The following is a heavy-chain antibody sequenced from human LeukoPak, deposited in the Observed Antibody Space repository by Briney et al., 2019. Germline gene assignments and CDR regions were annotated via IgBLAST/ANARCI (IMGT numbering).Heavy chain of an antibody. CDR2: MNPNSGNT. CDR1: GYTFTGYY. J-gene: IGHJ4*02. Sequence: ASVNVSCTASGYTFTGYYMHWVRQATGQGLEWMGWMNPNSGNTGYAQKFQGRVTMTRNTSISTAYMELSSLRSEDTAVYYCARGPGSLYYYYYDSSGYYYGDYWGQGTLVTVSS. D-gene: IGHD3-22*01. CDR3: ARGPGSLYYYYYDSSGYYYGDY. V-gene: IGHV1-8*02.